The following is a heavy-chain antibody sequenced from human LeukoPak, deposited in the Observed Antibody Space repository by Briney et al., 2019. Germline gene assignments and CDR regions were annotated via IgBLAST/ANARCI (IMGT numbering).Heavy chain of an antibody. J-gene: IGHJ4*02. D-gene: IGHD2-2*01. Sequence: GGSLRLSCAASGFTFSSYEMNWVRQAPGKGLEWVSYISGSGTSICYADSVKGRFTISRDNAKNSLYLQMNSLRADDTAVYYCARRYCSSTSCLIDYWGQGTLVTVSS. CDR2: ISGSGTSI. CDR1: GFTFSSYE. CDR3: ARRYCSSTSCLIDY. V-gene: IGHV3-48*03.